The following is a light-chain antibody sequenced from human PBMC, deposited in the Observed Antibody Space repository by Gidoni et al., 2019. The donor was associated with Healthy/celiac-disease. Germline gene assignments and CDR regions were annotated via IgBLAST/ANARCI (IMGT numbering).Light chain of an antibody. CDR1: RSDVGGYNY. CDR2: EVS. V-gene: IGLV2-8*01. CDR3: SSYAGSNNLV. J-gene: IGLJ2*01. Sequence: QSSLTPPPSASWSPGPSVTISCTGTRSDVGGYNYVSWYQQHPGKAPKLMIYEVSKRPSGVPDRFSGSKSGNTASLTVSGLQAEDEADYYCSSYAGSNNLVFGGGTKLTVL.